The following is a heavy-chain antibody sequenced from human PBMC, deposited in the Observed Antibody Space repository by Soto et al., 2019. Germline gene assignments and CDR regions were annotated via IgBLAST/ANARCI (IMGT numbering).Heavy chain of an antibody. Sequence: QVQLQESGPGLVKPSQTLSLTCTVSGGSISSGGYYWIWIRQHPGNGLEWIGYIYYSGSTYYNPSLKSQVTIAVDTTKLQFSPKMSSVTAADKAVYYCAREREQLVYDYWGQGTLVTVSS. V-gene: IGHV4-31*01. CDR2: IYYSGST. CDR3: AREREQLVYDY. D-gene: IGHD6-6*01. CDR1: GGSISSGGYY. J-gene: IGHJ4*02.